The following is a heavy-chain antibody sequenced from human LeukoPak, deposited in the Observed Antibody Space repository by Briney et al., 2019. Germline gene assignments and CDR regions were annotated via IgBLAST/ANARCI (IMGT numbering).Heavy chain of an antibody. D-gene: IGHD1-26*01. Sequence: GGSLRLSCAASGFTFSSYAMSWVRQAPGKGLEWVANIKQDGSDKYYVDSVKGRFTISRDNAKNSVYVQMNSLGAEDTAVYYCARDKVVGATLFDYWGQGTLVTVSS. CDR1: GFTFSSYA. V-gene: IGHV3-7*01. CDR2: IKQDGSDK. J-gene: IGHJ4*02. CDR3: ARDKVVGATLFDY.